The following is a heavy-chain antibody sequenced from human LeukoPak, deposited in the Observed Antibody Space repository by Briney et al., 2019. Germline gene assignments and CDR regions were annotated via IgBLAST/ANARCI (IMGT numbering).Heavy chain of an antibody. D-gene: IGHD5-18*01. CDR1: GGSISSGGYS. V-gene: IGHV4-30-2*03. CDR3: ARPGYSYGLGY. CDR2: IYHSGST. Sequence: SETLSLTCAVSGGSISSGGYSWSWIRQPPGKGLEWIGYIYHSGSTYYNPSLKSRVTISVDTSKNQFSLKLSSVTAADTAVYYCARPGYSYGLGYWGQGTLVTVSS. J-gene: IGHJ4*02.